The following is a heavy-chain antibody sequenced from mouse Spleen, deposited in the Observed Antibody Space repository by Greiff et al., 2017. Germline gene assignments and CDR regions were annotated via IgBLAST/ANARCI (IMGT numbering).Heavy chain of an antibody. V-gene: IGHV1-69*01. D-gene: IGHD2-3*01. CDR2: IDPSDSYT. CDR1: GYTFTSYW. CDR3: AFFYDGYY. Sequence: QVQLKQPGAELVMPGASVKLSCKASGYTFTSYWMHWVKQRPGQGLEWIGEIDPSDSYTNYNQKFKGKATLTVDKSSSTAYMQLSSLTSEDSAVYYCAFFYDGYYWGQGTTLTVSS. J-gene: IGHJ2*01.